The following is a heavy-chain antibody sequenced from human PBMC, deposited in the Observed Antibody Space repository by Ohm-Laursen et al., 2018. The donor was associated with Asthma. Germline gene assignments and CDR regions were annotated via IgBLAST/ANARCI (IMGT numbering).Heavy chain of an antibody. D-gene: IGHD2-15*01. J-gene: IGHJ6*02. V-gene: IGHV3-23*01. CDR2: IIGSGADT. CDR1: GFTFDDCA. CDR3: ARETATGSQNIHYYDLDV. Sequence: SLRLSCTASGFTFDDCAMSWVRQAPGKGLECVSAIIGSGADTYYADSVKGRFTISRDNSKNTLYLQMNTLRAEDTAVYYCARETATGSQNIHYYDLDVWGQGTTVIVSS.